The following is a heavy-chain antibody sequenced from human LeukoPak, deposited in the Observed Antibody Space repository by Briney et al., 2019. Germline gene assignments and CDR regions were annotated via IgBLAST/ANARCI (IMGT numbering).Heavy chain of an antibody. Sequence: GASVKVSCKASGYTFTSYDINWVRQATGQGLEWMGWMNPNSGNTGYAQKFQGRVTMTRNSSISTAYMELSSLRSEDTAVYYCVKGLVQTTMSYSVDYWGQGALVTVSS. CDR1: GYTFTSYD. V-gene: IGHV1-8*01. CDR3: VKGLVQTTMSYSVDY. D-gene: IGHD1-1*01. J-gene: IGHJ4*02. CDR2: MNPNSGNT.